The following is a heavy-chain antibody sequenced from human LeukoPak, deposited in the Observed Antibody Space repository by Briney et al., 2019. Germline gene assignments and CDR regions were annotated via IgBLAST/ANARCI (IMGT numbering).Heavy chain of an antibody. CDR3: ARGMVVAGTNWFDP. J-gene: IGHJ5*02. Sequence: SETLSLTCAVYGGSFSGYYWSWIRQPPGKGLEWIGEINHSGSTNYNPSLKSRVTISVDTSKNQFSLKLSSVTAADTAVCYCARGMVVAGTNWFDPWGQGTLVTVSS. CDR1: GGSFSGYY. D-gene: IGHD6-19*01. CDR2: INHSGST. V-gene: IGHV4-34*01.